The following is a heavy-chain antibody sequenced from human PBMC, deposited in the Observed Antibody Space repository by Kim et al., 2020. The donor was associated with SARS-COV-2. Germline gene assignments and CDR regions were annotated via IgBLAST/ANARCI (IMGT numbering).Heavy chain of an antibody. J-gene: IGHJ3*02. CDR3: ASSWNYGENAFDI. Sequence: YADTVKGRLTIPRDNSKNTLYLKMNSLRAEDTAVYYCASSWNYGENAFDIWGQGTMVTVSS. V-gene: IGHV3-33*01. D-gene: IGHD1-7*01.